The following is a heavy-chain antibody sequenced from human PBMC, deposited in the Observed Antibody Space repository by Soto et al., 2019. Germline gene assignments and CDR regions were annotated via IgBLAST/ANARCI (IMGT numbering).Heavy chain of an antibody. Sequence: ASVKVSCKASGYTFTSYAMHWVRQAPGQRLEWMGGINAGNGNTKYSQKFQGRVTITRDTSTSTAYMELSSLRSEDTAVYYCARDFYYYDSSGYVSHKGSYFDYWGQGTLVTVSS. CDR3: ARDFYYYDSSGYVSHKGSYFDY. J-gene: IGHJ4*02. CDR2: INAGNGNT. V-gene: IGHV1-3*01. D-gene: IGHD3-22*01. CDR1: GYTFTSYA.